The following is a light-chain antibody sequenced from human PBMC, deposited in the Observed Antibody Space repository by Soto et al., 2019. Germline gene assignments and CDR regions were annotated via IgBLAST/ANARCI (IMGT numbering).Light chain of an antibody. CDR3: SSYTRSSTLYVV. Sequence: QSALTQPASVSGSPGQSITISCPGTSSDVGGYNYVSWYQQHPGKAPKLMIYDVSNRPSGVSNRFSGSKSGNTASLTSSGLQAEDEADYSCSSYTRSSTLYVVFAGGTKLTVL. CDR1: SSDVGGYNY. J-gene: IGLJ2*01. V-gene: IGLV2-14*01. CDR2: DVS.